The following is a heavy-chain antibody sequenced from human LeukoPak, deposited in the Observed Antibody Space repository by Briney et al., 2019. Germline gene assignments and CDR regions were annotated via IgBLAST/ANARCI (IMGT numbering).Heavy chain of an antibody. CDR1: GFTFSSYN. CDR3: IRHKREHYDFRSGYYSEYFQH. V-gene: IGHV3-48*04. D-gene: IGHD3-3*01. CDR2: ITSSSSTI. Sequence: GGSLRLSCAASGFTFSSYNMNWVRQAPGKGLEWVSYITSSSSTIYYADSVKGRFTISRDNAKNSLYLHRNSLRAEDTAAYSCIRHKREHYDFRSGYYSEYFQHWGQGTLVTVSS. J-gene: IGHJ1*01.